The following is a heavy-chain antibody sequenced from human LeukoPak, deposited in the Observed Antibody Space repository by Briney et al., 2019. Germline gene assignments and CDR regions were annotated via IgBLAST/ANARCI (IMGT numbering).Heavy chain of an antibody. J-gene: IGHJ5*02. CDR2: IWYDGSNK. CDR3: ARGTGIVVVTSWFDP. V-gene: IGHV3-33*01. Sequence: PGGSLRLSCAASGFTFSSYGMHWVRQAPGKGLEWVAVIWYDGSNKYYADSVKGRLTISRDNSKNTLYLQMNSLRAEDTAVYYCARGTGIVVVTSWFDPWGQGTRVTVSS. D-gene: IGHD3-22*01. CDR1: GFTFSSYG.